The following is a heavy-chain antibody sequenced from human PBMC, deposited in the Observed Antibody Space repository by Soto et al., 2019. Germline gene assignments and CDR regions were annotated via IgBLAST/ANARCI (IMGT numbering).Heavy chain of an antibody. CDR1: GFTFSSYA. CDR2: ISGSGGST. V-gene: IGHV3-23*01. Sequence: GGSLRLSCAASGFTFSSYAMSWVRQAPGKGLEWVSAISGSGGSTYYADSVKGRFTISRDNSKNTLYLQMNSLRAEDTAVYYCAKYCIVRGHCSSTSCQKRYYYYMDVWGKGTTVTVSS. J-gene: IGHJ6*03. CDR3: AKYCIVRGHCSSTSCQKRYYYYMDV. D-gene: IGHD2-2*01.